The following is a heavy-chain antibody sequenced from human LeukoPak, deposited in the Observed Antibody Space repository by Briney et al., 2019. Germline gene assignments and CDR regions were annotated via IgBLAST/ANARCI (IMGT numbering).Heavy chain of an antibody. V-gene: IGHV4-34*01. CDR3: ARGPFYYGSGSYYTWVDY. CDR2: INHSGST. J-gene: IGHJ4*02. CDR1: EYSISSTYY. Sequence: PSETLSLTCDVSEYSISSTYYWSWIRQPPGKGLEWIGEINHSGSTNYNPSLKSRVTISVDTSKNQFSLKLSSVTAADTAVYYCARGPFYYGSGSYYTWVDYWGQGTLVTVSS. D-gene: IGHD3-10*01.